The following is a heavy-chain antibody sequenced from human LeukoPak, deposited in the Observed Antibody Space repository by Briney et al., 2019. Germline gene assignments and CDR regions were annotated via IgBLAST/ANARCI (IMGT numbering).Heavy chain of an antibody. CDR2: IYYSGST. Sequence: SETLSLTCTVSGGSISSGDYYWSWIRQPPGKGLEWIGYIYYSGSTNYNPSLKSRVTISVDTSKNQFSLRLSSVTAADTAVYYCARQRAGPLHYFDYWGQETLVTVSS. J-gene: IGHJ4*02. D-gene: IGHD1-26*01. CDR1: GGSISSGDYY. CDR3: ARQRAGPLHYFDY. V-gene: IGHV4-61*08.